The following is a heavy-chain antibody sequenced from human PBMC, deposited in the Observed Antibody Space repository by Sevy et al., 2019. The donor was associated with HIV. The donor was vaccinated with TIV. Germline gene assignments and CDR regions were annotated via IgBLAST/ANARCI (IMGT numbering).Heavy chain of an antibody. Sequence: ASVKVSCKASGYTFTSYGISWVRQAPGQGLEWMGWISAYNGNTNYAQKLQGRVTMTTDTSTSTAYMELRSLRSDDTAVYYCARDVLDYYDSSGYYLYFDYWGQGTLVTVSS. J-gene: IGHJ4*02. CDR3: ARDVLDYYDSSGYYLYFDY. D-gene: IGHD3-22*01. CDR1: GYTFTSYG. CDR2: ISAYNGNT. V-gene: IGHV1-18*01.